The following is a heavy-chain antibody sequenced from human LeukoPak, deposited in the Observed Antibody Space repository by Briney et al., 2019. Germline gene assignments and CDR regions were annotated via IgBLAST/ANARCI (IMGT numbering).Heavy chain of an antibody. J-gene: IGHJ6*02. Sequence: GGSLRLSCAASGFTFSSYAMHWVRQAPGKGLEWVAVISYDGSNKYYAGSVKGRFTISRDHSKNTLYLQMNSLRAEDTAVYYCARDRLERPPVLYYYYGMDVWGQGTTVTVSS. D-gene: IGHD1-1*01. CDR2: ISYDGSNK. CDR3: ARDRLERPPVLYYYYGMDV. CDR1: GFTFSSYA. V-gene: IGHV3-30-3*01.